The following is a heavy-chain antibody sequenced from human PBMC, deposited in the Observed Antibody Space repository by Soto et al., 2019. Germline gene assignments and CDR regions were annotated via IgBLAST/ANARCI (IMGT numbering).Heavy chain of an antibody. J-gene: IGHJ5*02. V-gene: IGHV3-74*01. CDR1: GFSFGDHW. Sequence: GGSLRLSCAVSGFSFGDHWMHWVRQAPGKGLQWVSRMNRDGSEIDYADFVKGRFIVSRDNAKSTLHLQMTSLRVEDTAVYYCATAEVYHWSPGVLVTVSS. CDR3: ATAEVYH. CDR2: MNRDGSEI.